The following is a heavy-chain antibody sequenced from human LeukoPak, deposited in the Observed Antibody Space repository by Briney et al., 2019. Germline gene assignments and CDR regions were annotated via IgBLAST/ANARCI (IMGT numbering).Heavy chain of an antibody. J-gene: IGHJ3*02. Sequence: GGSLRLSCAASGFTVSSNYMSWVRQAPGKGLEWVSVIYSGGSTYYADSVKGRFTLSRNNSKNTLYLQMTSLRAEGTAVYYCGRDSGDYYDSSGYPLGAFDIWGQGTMVTVSS. V-gene: IGHV3-53*01. CDR2: IYSGGST. CDR3: GRDSGDYYDSSGYPLGAFDI. CDR1: GFTVSSNY. D-gene: IGHD3-22*01.